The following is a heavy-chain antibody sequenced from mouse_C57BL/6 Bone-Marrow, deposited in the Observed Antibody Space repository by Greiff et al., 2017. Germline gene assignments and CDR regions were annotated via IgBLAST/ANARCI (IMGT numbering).Heavy chain of an antibody. J-gene: IGHJ4*01. CDR1: GFTFTDYY. V-gene: IGHV1-36*01. D-gene: IGHD1-1*01. Sequence: EVQLQQSGPVLVKPGPSVKISCKASGFTFTDYYMHWVKQSHGKSLEWIGLVYPYNGGTSYNQKFKGKATLTVDTSSSTAYMELNSLTSENSAVYDCARMVYYYGSSYGAMDYWGQGTSVTVTS. CDR3: ARMVYYYGSSYGAMDY. CDR2: VYPYNGGT.